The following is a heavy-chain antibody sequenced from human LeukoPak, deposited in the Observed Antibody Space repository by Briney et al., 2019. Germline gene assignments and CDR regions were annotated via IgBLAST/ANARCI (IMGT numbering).Heavy chain of an antibody. D-gene: IGHD4-17*01. CDR2: VSSDGSNK. CDR3: ARDGGYGDYVYWYFDL. V-gene: IGHV3-30-3*01. Sequence: GGSLRLSCAASGFTFSSYAMHWVRQAPGKGLEWMAVVSSDGSNKYYADSVKGRFTISRDNAKNSLYLQMNSLRDEDTAVYYCARDGGYGDYVYWYFDLWGRGTLLTVSS. CDR1: GFTFSSYA. J-gene: IGHJ2*01.